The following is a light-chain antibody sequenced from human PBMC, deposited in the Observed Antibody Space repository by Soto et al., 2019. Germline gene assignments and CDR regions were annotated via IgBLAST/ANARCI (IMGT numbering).Light chain of an antibody. CDR2: DVT. V-gene: IGLV2-14*01. J-gene: IGLJ1*01. CDR1: SSDVGAYNY. CDR3: SSYTTNRGDV. Sequence: QSALTQPASVSGSPGQSITISCAGTSSDVGAYNYVSWYQQYPGRAPKLIIYDVTERPSGVSSRFSGFKSGNTASLTISGLQAEDEADYYCSSYTTNRGDVFGTGTKLTVL.